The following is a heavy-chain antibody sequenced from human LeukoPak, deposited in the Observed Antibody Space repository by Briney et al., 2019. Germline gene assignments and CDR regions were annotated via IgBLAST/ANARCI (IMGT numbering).Heavy chain of an antibody. V-gene: IGHV4-38-2*02. D-gene: IGHD3-22*01. J-gene: IGHJ4*02. CDR3: ARGSYYDSSGYYPYYFDY. CDR2: IYHSGST. Sequence: KSSETLSLTCTVSGYSISSGYYWGWIRQPPGKGVEWIGSIYHSGSTYYNPSLKSRVTISVDTSKNQFSLKLSSVTAADTAVYYCARGSYYDSSGYYPYYFDYWGQGTLVTVSS. CDR1: GYSISSGYY.